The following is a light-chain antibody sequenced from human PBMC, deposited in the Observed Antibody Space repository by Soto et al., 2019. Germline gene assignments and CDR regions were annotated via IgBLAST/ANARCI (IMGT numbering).Light chain of an antibody. CDR1: QSVSSK. CDR3: QQRSNWPT. J-gene: IGKJ5*01. V-gene: IGKV3-15*01. CDR2: GAS. Sequence: EIVMTQSPGSLSVSPGERATLSCRASQSVSSKLARYQQKPGQAPRLLIYGASTRATGIPARFSGSGSGTAFTLTISSLEPEDFAVYYCQQRSNWPTFGQGTRLEIK.